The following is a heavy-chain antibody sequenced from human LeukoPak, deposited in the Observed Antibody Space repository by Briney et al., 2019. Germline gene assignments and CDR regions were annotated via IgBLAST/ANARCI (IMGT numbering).Heavy chain of an antibody. CDR3: AREPSHSSSLNWFDP. J-gene: IGHJ5*02. D-gene: IGHD6-13*01. CDR1: GGSISSYY. V-gene: IGHV4-4*07. CDR2: IYTSGST. Sequence: SETLSLTCTVSGGSISSYYWSWIRQPAGKGLEWIGRIYTSGSTNYNPSLKSRVTMSVDTSKNQFSLKLSSVTAADTAVYYCAREPSHSSSLNWFDPWGQGTLVTVSS.